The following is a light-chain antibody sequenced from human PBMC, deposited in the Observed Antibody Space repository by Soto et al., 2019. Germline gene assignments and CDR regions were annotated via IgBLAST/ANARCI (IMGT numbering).Light chain of an antibody. J-gene: IGKJ4*01. CDR2: DSS. CDR3: QQRISWPLT. CDR1: QSVGSY. Sequence: EIVLTQSPATLSLSPGERATLSCRASQSVGSYLAWYQQTPGQVPRLLIYDSSDRATGIPARFSGSGSGTDFTLTISSLEPEDFAVYYCQQRISWPLTFGGGTKVEIK. V-gene: IGKV3-11*01.